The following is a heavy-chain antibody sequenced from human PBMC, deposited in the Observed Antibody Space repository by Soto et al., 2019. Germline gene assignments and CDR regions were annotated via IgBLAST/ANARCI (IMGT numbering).Heavy chain of an antibody. Sequence: SGNLSLTCTVSGGSISSDYWSWIRQPPGKGLEWIGYIYYSGSTNYNPSLKSRVTISVDTSKNQFSLKLSSVTAADTAVYYCARAGTTMVRGVISGWFDPWGQGTLVTVSS. CDR1: GGSISSDY. CDR3: ARAGTTMVRGVISGWFDP. J-gene: IGHJ5*02. D-gene: IGHD3-10*01. CDR2: IYYSGST. V-gene: IGHV4-59*01.